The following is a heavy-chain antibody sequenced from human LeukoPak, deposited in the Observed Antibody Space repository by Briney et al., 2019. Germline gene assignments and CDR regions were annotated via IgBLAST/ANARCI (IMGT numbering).Heavy chain of an antibody. CDR3: AKGGTTYCGGDCYRFDY. V-gene: IGHV3-23*01. CDR2: ISGSGGST. CDR1: GFTFSSYA. J-gene: IGHJ4*02. Sequence: GGSLRLSCAASGFTFSSYAMSWVRQAPGKGLEWVSGISGSGGSTYYADSVKGRFTISRDNSKNTLYLQMNSLRAEDTAVYYCAKGGTTYCGGDCYRFDYWGQGNMVAVSS. D-gene: IGHD2-21*01.